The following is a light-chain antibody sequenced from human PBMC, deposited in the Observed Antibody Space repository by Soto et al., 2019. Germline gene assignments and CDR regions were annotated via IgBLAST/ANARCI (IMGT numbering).Light chain of an antibody. Sequence: QSVLTQPASVSGSPGQSITISCTGTSSDVGGYNYVSWYQQHPDKAPKLMIYEVSNRPSGVSNRFSGSKSGNTASLTISGLQAEDEADYYCNSYTSSSTRVFGGGTKVTVL. J-gene: IGLJ3*02. CDR1: SSDVGGYNY. CDR2: EVS. CDR3: NSYTSSSTRV. V-gene: IGLV2-14*01.